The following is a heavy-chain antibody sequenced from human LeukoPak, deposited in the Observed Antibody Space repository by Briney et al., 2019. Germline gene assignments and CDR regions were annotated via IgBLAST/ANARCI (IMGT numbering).Heavy chain of an antibody. CDR3: ARATASGSGRAYDH. CDR1: GESMIGHY. Sequence: SETLSLTCAVYGESMIGHYWTWIRQPPGKRLEWIGEIHRSGGTNSNPSLKNRVTMSIDMSKNQFSLKLNSVTAADTAVYYCARATASGSGRAYDHWAQGNLVPVSS. V-gene: IGHV4-34*01. J-gene: IGHJ4*02. D-gene: IGHD3-10*01. CDR2: IHRSGGT.